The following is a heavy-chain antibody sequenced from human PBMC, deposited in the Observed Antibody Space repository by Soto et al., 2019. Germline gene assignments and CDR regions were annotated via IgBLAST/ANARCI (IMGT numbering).Heavy chain of an antibody. CDR2: ISAYNGNT. V-gene: IGHV1-18*01. D-gene: IGHD2-15*01. CDR1: GYTFTSYG. Sequence: QVQLVQSGAEVKKPGASVKVSCKASGYTFTSYGISWVRQAPGQGLEWMGWISAYNGNTNYAQKLQGRVTMTTDTSTSTAYMELRSRRSDDTAVDYCARDGADIVVVVAATKVDYFDYWGQGTLVTVAS. J-gene: IGHJ4*02. CDR3: ARDGADIVVVVAATKVDYFDY.